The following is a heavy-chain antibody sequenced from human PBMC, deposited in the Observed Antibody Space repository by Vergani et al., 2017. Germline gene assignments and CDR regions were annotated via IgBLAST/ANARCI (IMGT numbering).Heavy chain of an antibody. D-gene: IGHD2-21*02. CDR2: ISSSSSYI. V-gene: IGHV3-21*01. CDR1: GFTFSSYS. CDR3: ARDERNCGGDCYSGYFQH. Sequence: EVQLVESGGGLVKPGGSLRLSCAASGFTFSSYSMNWVRQAPGKGLEWVSSISSSSSYIYYADSVKGRFTISRDNAKNSLYLQMNSLRAEDTAVYYCARDERNCGGDCYSGYFQHWGQGTLVTVSS. J-gene: IGHJ1*01.